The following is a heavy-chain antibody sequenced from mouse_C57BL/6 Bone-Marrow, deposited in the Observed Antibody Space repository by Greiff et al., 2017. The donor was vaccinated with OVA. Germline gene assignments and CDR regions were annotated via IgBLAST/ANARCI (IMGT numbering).Heavy chain of an antibody. CDR1: GYTFTDYY. Sequence: EVQLQQSGPELVKPGASVKISCKASGYTFTDYYMNWVKQSHGKSLEWIGDINPNNGGTSYNQKFKGKATLTVDKSSSTAYMELRSLTSEDSAVYYCARCPHYFDYWGKGTTLTVSS. V-gene: IGHV1-26*01. J-gene: IGHJ2*01. CDR3: ARCPHYFDY. CDR2: INPNNGGT.